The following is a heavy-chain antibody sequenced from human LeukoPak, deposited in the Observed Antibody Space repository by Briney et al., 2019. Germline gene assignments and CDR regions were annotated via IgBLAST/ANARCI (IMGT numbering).Heavy chain of an antibody. Sequence: GGSLRLSCAASGFTFSSYGMHWVRQAPGKGLEWVAVIWYDGSNKYYADSVKGRFTISRDNSKNTLYLQMNSLRAEDTAVYYCARALYYYGSGPVDPQWGGPFYWGQGTLVTVSS. D-gene: IGHD3-10*01. J-gene: IGHJ4*02. CDR1: GFTFSSYG. CDR3: ARALYYYGSGPVDPQWGGPFY. V-gene: IGHV3-33*01. CDR2: IWYDGSNK.